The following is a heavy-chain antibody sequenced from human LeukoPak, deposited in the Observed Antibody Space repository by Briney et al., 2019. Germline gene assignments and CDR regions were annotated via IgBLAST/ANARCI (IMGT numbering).Heavy chain of an antibody. Sequence: GGSLRLSCAASGFTFSSYSMNWVRQAPGKGLEWVSSISSGSSYIYYADSVKGRFTISRDNAKNSLYLQMNSLRAEDTAVYYCARGSYSGSPALDYWGQGTLVTVSS. V-gene: IGHV3-21*01. CDR1: GFTFSSYS. D-gene: IGHD5-12*01. CDR2: ISSGSSYI. J-gene: IGHJ4*02. CDR3: ARGSYSGSPALDY.